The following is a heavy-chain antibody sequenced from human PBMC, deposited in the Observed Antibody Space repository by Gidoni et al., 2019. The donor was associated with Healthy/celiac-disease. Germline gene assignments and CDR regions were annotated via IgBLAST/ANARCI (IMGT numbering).Heavy chain of an antibody. D-gene: IGHD6-13*01. CDR2: SRSKANSDAT. Sequence: EVQLVVSGGGVVQPGGSLKLSCEGFGFTFSGSALNWVRQASGTGLEMVGRSRSKANSDATAYAASVNGRFTISRDDSKNTAYLQMNSLKTEDTAVYYCSAEAAGFWGQGTMVTVSS. CDR1: GFTFSGSA. CDR3: SAEAAGF. J-gene: IGHJ3*01. V-gene: IGHV3-73*01.